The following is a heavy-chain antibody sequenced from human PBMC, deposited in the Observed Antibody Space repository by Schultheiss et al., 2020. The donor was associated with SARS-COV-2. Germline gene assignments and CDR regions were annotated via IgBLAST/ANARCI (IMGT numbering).Heavy chain of an antibody. CDR2: ISAYNGNT. CDR3: ARERGVTTVTTGLTDY. V-gene: IGHV1-18*01. J-gene: IGHJ4*02. D-gene: IGHD4-17*01. Sequence: ASVKVSCKASGYTFTSYGISWVRQAPGQGLEWMGWISAYNGNTNYAQKLQGRVTMTTDTSTSTAYMELRSLRSDDTAVYYCARERGVTTVTTGLTDYWGQGTLVTVSS. CDR1: GYTFTSYG.